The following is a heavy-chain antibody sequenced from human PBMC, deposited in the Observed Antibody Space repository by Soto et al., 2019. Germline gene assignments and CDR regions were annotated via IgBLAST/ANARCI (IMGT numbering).Heavy chain of an antibody. CDR1: VFTFSSYA. CDR2: ISGSGGST. CDR3: AKDRRYSSGWYEPFEY. V-gene: IGHV3-23*01. J-gene: IGHJ4*02. D-gene: IGHD6-19*01. Sequence: VGSVRLSCASSVFTFSSYAMSCVRHSPGKWLEWVSAISGSGGSTYYADSVKGRFTISRDNSKNTLYLQMKSLRAEDTAVYYCAKDRRYSSGWYEPFEYWCQGTLVTGSS.